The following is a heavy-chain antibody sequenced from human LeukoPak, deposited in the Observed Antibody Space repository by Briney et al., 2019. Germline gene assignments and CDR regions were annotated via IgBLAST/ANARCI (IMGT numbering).Heavy chain of an antibody. Sequence: GGSLRLSCAASGFSFSGYAMSWVRQAPGKGLEWVSSISGSGGSTYYADSVKGRFTISRDNSKNTLYLQMNSLRAEDTAVYYCAKVGCSGGSCYPLPEYFQHWGQGTLVTVSS. CDR1: GFSFSGYA. V-gene: IGHV3-23*01. CDR2: ISGSGGST. J-gene: IGHJ1*01. CDR3: AKVGCSGGSCYPLPEYFQH. D-gene: IGHD2-15*01.